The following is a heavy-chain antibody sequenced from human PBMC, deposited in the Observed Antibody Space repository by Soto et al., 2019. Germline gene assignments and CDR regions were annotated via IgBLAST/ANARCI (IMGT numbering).Heavy chain of an antibody. D-gene: IGHD3-16*01. CDR3: AHRLWGRSFGYFDY. V-gene: IGHV2-5*02. J-gene: IGHJ4*02. CDR1: GFSLSTSGVG. CDR2: IYWDDDK. Sequence: QITLKESGPTLVKPTQTLTLTCTFSGFSLSTSGVGVGWIRQPPGKALEWLALIYWDDDKRYSPSLKSRLTITKDTSKNQVVLTLTNMDPVDTATYYCAHRLWGRSFGYFDYWGQGTLVTVSS.